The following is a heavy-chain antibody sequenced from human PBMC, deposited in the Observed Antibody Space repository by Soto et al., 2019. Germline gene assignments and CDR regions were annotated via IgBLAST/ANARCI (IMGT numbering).Heavy chain of an antibody. CDR1: GFSFSSYA. J-gene: IGHJ6*02. D-gene: IGHD3-10*01. CDR2: ISPNGGST. CDR3: ARAGFVYGSVSDGDGMDF. Sequence: EVQLVESGGGLVQPGGSLRLSCAASGFSFSSYAMHWVRQAPGKGLEYVSVISPNGGSTYHSDSVKDRFTISRDNSKNTVYRQMGSLRAGDVAVYYCARAGFVYGSVSDGDGMDFWGPGTSVTVSS. V-gene: IGHV3-64*07.